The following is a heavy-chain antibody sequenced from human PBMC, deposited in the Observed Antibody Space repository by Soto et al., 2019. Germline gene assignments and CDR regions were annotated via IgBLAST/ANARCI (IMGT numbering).Heavy chain of an antibody. V-gene: IGHV3-13*01. J-gene: IGHJ6*03. CDR3: AGAGYDILTGYYGYYYYYMDV. D-gene: IGHD3-9*01. CDR2: IGTAGDT. Sequence: GGSLRLSCAASGFTFSSYDMHWVRQATGKGLEWVSAIGTAGDTYYPGSVKGRFTISRENAKNSLYLQMNSLRAGDTAVYYCAGAGYDILTGYYGYYYYYMDVWGKGTTVTVSS. CDR1: GFTFSSYD.